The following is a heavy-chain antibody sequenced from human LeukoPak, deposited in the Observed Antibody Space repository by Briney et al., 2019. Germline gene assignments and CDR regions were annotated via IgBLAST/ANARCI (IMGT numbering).Heavy chain of an antibody. CDR2: IKQDGRDK. V-gene: IGHV3-7*01. J-gene: IGHJ3*01. D-gene: IGHD1-26*01. CDR3: ARDLGSGNYHDAFDF. CDR1: GFTFSTFW. Sequence: GGTLRLSCAASGFTFSTFWMSWVPQSPGKGGEWVANIKQDGRDKYYVDPVRGRFTISRDNAKNSLYLEMISLSAEDSAVYYCARDLGSGNYHDAFDFWGQGTMVTVSS.